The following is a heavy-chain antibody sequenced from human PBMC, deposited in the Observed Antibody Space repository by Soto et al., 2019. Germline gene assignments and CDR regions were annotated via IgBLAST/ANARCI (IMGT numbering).Heavy chain of an antibody. CDR2: INHSGST. V-gene: IGHV4-34*01. Sequence: SETLSLTCAVYGGSFSGYYWSWIRQPPGKGLEWIGEINHSGSTNYNPSLKSRVTISVDTSKNQFSLKLSSVTAADTAVYYCASTRQGYCSSTSCPINYYYYYMDVWGKGTTVTVSS. CDR3: ASTRQGYCSSTSCPINYYYYYMDV. J-gene: IGHJ6*03. CDR1: GGSFSGYY. D-gene: IGHD2-2*01.